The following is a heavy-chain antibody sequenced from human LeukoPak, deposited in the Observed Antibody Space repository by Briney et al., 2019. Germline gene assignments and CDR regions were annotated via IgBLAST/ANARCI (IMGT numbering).Heavy chain of an antibody. CDR1: GFTFSTYA. J-gene: IGHJ6*02. D-gene: IGHD2-15*01. CDR3: VKDKGYCSSDVCYPPYGMDV. Sequence: GGSLRLSCAASGFTFSTYAMTWVRQSPGKGLEWVSDISDSGGRKYYVDSVKGRFTISRDNSKNTVYLEMNSLRAEDTAIYYCVKDKGYCSSDVCYPPYGMDVWGQGTTVTVSS. V-gene: IGHV3-23*01. CDR2: ISDSGGRK.